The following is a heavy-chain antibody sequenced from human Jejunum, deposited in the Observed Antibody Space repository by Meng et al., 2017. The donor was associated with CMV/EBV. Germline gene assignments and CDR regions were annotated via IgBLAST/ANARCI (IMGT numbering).Heavy chain of an antibody. CDR2: ISGNSGST. CDR1: TRNE. Sequence: TRNEMTWVRQAPGKGLEWVSGISGNSGSTYYADSVKGRFSISRDNSKNTVYLQMNSLRAEDTAVYYCASRPGAIFGVVIIPNFDYWGQGTLVTVSS. V-gene: IGHV3-23*01. J-gene: IGHJ4*02. CDR3: ASRPGAIFGVVIIPNFDY. D-gene: IGHD3-3*01.